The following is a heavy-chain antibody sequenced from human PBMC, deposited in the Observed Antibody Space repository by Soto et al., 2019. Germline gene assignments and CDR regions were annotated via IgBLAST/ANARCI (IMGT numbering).Heavy chain of an antibody. D-gene: IGHD6-6*01. Sequence: EVQLVESGEGLVQPGGSLRLSCAASGFTFSSYSMHWVRQAPGKGLENVSVISSDGGSTYYADSVKGRFTISRDNSKNTLYLQMGSLRAEDMAVYYCARSSSSSNPYFGMDVWGQGTTVTVSS. CDR1: GFTFSSYS. CDR2: ISSDGGST. CDR3: ARSSSSSNPYFGMDV. J-gene: IGHJ6*02. V-gene: IGHV3-64*02.